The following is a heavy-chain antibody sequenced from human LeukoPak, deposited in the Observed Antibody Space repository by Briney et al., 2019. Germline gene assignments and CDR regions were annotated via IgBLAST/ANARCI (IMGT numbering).Heavy chain of an antibody. CDR3: AKDRVPYYDSSGYYSY. J-gene: IGHJ4*02. V-gene: IGHV3-23*01. Sequence: GGSLRLSCAASGFTFSNYAMAWVRQAPGKEPEWVSVITGGGGDTYHIDSVRGRFTISRDNSKNTLYLQMNSLRAEDTAVYYCAKDRVPYYDSSGYYSYWGQGTLVTVSS. CDR2: ITGGGGDT. D-gene: IGHD3-22*01. CDR1: GFTFSNYA.